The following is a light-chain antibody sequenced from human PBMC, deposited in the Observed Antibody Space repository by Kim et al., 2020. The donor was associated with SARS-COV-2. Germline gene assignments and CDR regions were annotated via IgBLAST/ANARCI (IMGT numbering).Light chain of an antibody. CDR2: GAS. V-gene: IGKV1-8*01. CDR1: QGISSY. J-gene: IGKJ1*01. CDR3: QQYYRYHRT. Sequence: AIRITQSPSSLSASTGDRVTITCRASQGISSYLAWYQQKPGEAPILLIYGASTLQSGVPSRFSANGSGTDFTLTISCLQSEDFATYYCQQYYRYHRTFGQGTKVDIK.